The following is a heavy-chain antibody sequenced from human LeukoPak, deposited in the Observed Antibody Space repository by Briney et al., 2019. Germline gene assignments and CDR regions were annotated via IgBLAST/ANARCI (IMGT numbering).Heavy chain of an antibody. D-gene: IGHD1-26*01. J-gene: IGHJ4*02. V-gene: IGHV4-39*01. CDR1: GGSISSSSYY. CDR3: ARPDRLGIRVDY. CDR2: IYYSGST. Sequence: PSETLSLTCTVSGGSISSSSYYWGWIRQPPGKGLEWIGSIYYSGSTYYNPSLKSRVTISVDTSKNQFSLKLSSVTAADTAVYYCARPDRLGIRVDYWGQGTLVTVSS.